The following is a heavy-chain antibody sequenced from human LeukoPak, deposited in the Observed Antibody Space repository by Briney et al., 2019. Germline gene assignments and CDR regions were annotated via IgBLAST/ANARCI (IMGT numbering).Heavy chain of an antibody. CDR2: IYPGDSDT. Sequence: GESLKISCKGSGYSFTSYWIGWVRQMPGKGLEWMGIIYPGDSDTRYSPSFQGQVTISADKSISTAYLQWSSLKASQSAMYYCARTKSPPLIGVLWFDTWGQGTLVTVSS. D-gene: IGHD3-22*01. J-gene: IGHJ5*02. V-gene: IGHV5-51*01. CDR3: ARTKSPPLIGVLWFDT. CDR1: GYSFTSYW.